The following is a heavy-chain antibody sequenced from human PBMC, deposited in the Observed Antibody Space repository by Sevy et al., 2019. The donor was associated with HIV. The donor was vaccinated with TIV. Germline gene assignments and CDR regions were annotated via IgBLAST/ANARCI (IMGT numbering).Heavy chain of an antibody. CDR2: ISYDGSNK. CDR1: GFTFSSYA. J-gene: IGHJ5*02. D-gene: IGHD1-26*01. CDR3: AREAMWGFDP. Sequence: GGSLRLSCAASGFTFSSYAMHWVRQAPGKGLEWVAVISYDGSNKYYAASVKGRFTISRDNSKNTLYLQMNSLRAEDTAVYYCAREAMWGFDPWGQGTLVTVSS. V-gene: IGHV3-30-3*01.